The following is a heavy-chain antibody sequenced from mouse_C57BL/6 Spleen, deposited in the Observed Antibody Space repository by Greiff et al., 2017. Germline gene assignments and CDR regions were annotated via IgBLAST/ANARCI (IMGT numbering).Heavy chain of an antibody. CDR1: GYTFTSYW. V-gene: IGHV1-52*01. CDR2: IDPSDSET. D-gene: IGHD2-5*01. Sequence: VQLQQPGAELVRPGSSVKLSCKASGYTFTSYWMHWVKQRPIQGLEWIGNIDPSDSETHYNQKFKDKATLTVDKSSSTAYMQLSSLTSEDSAVYYCARSESKGYFDVWGTGTTVTVSS. CDR3: ARSESKGYFDV. J-gene: IGHJ1*03.